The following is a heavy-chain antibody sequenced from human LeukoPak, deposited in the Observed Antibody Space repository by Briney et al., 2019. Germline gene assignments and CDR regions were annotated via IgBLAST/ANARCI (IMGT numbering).Heavy chain of an antibody. CDR2: INGGNGNA. V-gene: IGHV1-3*01. CDR3: ARVPLHDSSGHYYPH. CDR1: GYTFTSYA. Sequence: ASVKVSCKASGYTFTSYAMHWVRQAPGQRLEWMGWINGGNGNAKYSQNFQGRVTIIRDTSASTAYMELSSLRSEDTAVYYCARVPLHDSSGHYYPHWGQGTLVTVSS. D-gene: IGHD3-22*01. J-gene: IGHJ1*01.